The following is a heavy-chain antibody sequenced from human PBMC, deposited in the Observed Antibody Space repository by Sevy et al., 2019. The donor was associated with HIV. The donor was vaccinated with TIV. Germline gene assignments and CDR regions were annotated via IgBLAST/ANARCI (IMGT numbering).Heavy chain of an antibody. CDR1: GYTFTSYG. D-gene: IGHD3-22*01. Sequence: ASVKVSCKASGYTFTSYGISWVRQAPGQGLEWMGWISAYNGNTNYAQKLQDRVTMTTDTSTGTAYMELRSLRSDDTAVYYCARDSITYYYDSSGYFHFDYWGQGTLVTVSS. V-gene: IGHV1-18*04. J-gene: IGHJ4*02. CDR3: ARDSITYYYDSSGYFHFDY. CDR2: ISAYNGNT.